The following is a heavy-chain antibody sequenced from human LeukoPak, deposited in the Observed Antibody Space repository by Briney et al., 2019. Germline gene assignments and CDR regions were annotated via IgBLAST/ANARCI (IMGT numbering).Heavy chain of an antibody. Sequence: SETLSLTCTVSGGSISSYYWSWIRQPPGKGLEWIWYIYYSGSTNYNPSLKSRVTISLDTSQNQFSLKLSSVTAADTAVYYCARGGPYYYDSSGYYWGQGTLVTVSS. CDR2: IYYSGST. CDR3: ARGGPYYYDSSGYY. J-gene: IGHJ4*02. CDR1: GGSISSYY. D-gene: IGHD3-22*01. V-gene: IGHV4-59*01.